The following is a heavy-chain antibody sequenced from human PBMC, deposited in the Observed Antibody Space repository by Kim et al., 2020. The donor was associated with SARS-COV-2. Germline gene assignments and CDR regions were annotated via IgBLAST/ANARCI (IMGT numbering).Heavy chain of an antibody. Sequence: GGSLRLSCSASGFTFSSYAMHWVRQAPGKGLEYVSAISSNGGSTYYADSVKGRFTISRDNSKNTLYLQMSSLRAEDTAVYYCVKDGKGYYDSSGTDYWGQGTLVTVSS. D-gene: IGHD3-22*01. CDR1: GFTFSSYA. V-gene: IGHV3-64D*09. CDR2: ISSNGGST. CDR3: VKDGKGYYDSSGTDY. J-gene: IGHJ4*02.